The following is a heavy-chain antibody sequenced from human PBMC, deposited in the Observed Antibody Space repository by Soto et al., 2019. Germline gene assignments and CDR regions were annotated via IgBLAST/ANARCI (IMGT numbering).Heavy chain of an antibody. CDR3: ARDRTPLYSSGWEDHDAFDI. V-gene: IGHV1-46*01. J-gene: IGHJ3*02. Sequence: ASVKVSCKASGYDVTRYYIHWVRQGPGQGLEWMGIINPSGGSTSYAQKFQGRVTMTRDTSTSTVYMELSSLRSEDTAVYYCARDRTPLYSSGWEDHDAFDIWGQGTMVTVSS. D-gene: IGHD6-25*01. CDR1: GYDVTRYY. CDR2: INPSGGST.